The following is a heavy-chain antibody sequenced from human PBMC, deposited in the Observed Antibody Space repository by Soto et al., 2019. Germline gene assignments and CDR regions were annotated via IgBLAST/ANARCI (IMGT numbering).Heavy chain of an antibody. V-gene: IGHV1-69*13. D-gene: IGHD3-22*01. J-gene: IGHJ6*02. CDR1: GGTFSSYA. CDR2: IIPIFGTA. CDR3: AKYYYDSSGYYSDYYYGMDV. Sequence: SVKVSCKASGGTFSSYAISWVRQAPGQGLEWMGGIIPIFGTANYAQKFQGRVTITADESTSTAYMEPSSLRSEDTAVYYCAKYYYDSSGYYSDYYYGMDVWGQGTTVTVSS.